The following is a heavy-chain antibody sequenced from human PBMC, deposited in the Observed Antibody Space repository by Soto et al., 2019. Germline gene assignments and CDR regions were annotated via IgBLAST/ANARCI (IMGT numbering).Heavy chain of an antibody. J-gene: IGHJ4*02. D-gene: IGHD5-12*01. CDR2: IIPIFGTA. V-gene: IGHV1-69*13. CDR3: ARAPEMATIPGRFDY. CDR1: GGTFSSYA. Sequence: SVKVSCKASGGTFSSYAISWVRQAPGQGLEWMGGIIPIFGTANYAQKFQGRVTITADESTSTAYMELSSLRSEDTAVYYCARAPEMATIPGRFDYWGQGTLVPVSS.